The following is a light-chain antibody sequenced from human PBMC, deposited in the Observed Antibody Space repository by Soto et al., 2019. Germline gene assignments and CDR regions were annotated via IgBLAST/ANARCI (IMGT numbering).Light chain of an antibody. CDR1: QYISSH. V-gene: IGKV1-9*01. Sequence: DVQLTQSPTFLSASVGDRVTITCRASQYISSHLVWYQQIPGKGPKLLIYAASTLQSGVPSRFSGSGSGTDFTLAISSLQPEDFATYYCQQVNGYPHTFGQGTKLEIK. J-gene: IGKJ2*01. CDR3: QQVNGYPHT. CDR2: AAS.